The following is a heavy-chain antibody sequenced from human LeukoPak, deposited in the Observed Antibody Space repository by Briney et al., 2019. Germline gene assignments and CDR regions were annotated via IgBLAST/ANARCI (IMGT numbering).Heavy chain of an antibody. J-gene: IGHJ3*02. CDR3: ARDPPMVRDNPWNAFDI. CDR1: GGTFSSYA. CDR2: IFPILGIA. Sequence: GSSVKVSCKASGGTFSSYAISWVRQAPGQGLEWMGRIFPILGIANYAQKFQGRVTITADKSTSTAYMELSSLRSEDTAVYYCARDPPMVRDNPWNAFDIWGQGTMVTVSS. D-gene: IGHD3-10*01. V-gene: IGHV1-69*04.